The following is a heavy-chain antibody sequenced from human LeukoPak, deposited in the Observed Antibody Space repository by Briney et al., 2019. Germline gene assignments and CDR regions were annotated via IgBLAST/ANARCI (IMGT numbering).Heavy chain of an antibody. CDR1: GGSISSSGYY. J-gene: IGHJ4*02. D-gene: IGHD2-15*01. Sequence: KPSETLSLTCTVSGGSISSSGYYWSWIRQTPGKGLEWIGTVYYSGSAYYNPSLKTQVTISVDTSKNQFSLKLSSVTAADTAVYYCARRDTPDYWGQGTLVTVSS. V-gene: IGHV4-39*01. CDR2: VYYSGSA. CDR3: ARRDTPDY.